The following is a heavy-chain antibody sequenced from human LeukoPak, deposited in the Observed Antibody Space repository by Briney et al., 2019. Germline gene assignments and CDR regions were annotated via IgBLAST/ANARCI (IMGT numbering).Heavy chain of an antibody. J-gene: IGHJ6*02. D-gene: IGHD3-22*01. CDR2: MNPNSGNT. V-gene: IGHV1-8*01. CDR3: ARGRAYYYDSSGYYDYYYGMDV. CDR1: GYTFTSYD. Sequence: GASVKVSCKASGYTFTSYDINWVRQATGQGLEWMGWMNPNSGNTGYAQKFQGRVTMTRNTSISTAYMELSSLRSEDTAVYYCARGRAYYYDSSGYYDYYYGMDVWGQGTTVTASS.